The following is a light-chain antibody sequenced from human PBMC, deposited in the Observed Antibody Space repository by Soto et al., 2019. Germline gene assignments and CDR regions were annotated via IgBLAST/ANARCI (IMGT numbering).Light chain of an antibody. CDR1: RSDVGSFNL. V-gene: IGLV2-23*01. CDR2: ETD. Sequence: QSVLTQPASVTGSPGQSITISCTGTRSDVGSFNLVSWYQQHPGKAPKLMIYETDKRPSGVSNRFSGSKSGNTVSLTISGLQAEDEADYYCCSYAGSSTYVFGAGTKVTVL. J-gene: IGLJ1*01. CDR3: CSYAGSSTYV.